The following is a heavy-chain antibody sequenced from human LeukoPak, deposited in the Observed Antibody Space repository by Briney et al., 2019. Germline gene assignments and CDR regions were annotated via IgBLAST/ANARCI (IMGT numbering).Heavy chain of an antibody. J-gene: IGHJ4*02. CDR2: IKADGSEK. CDR3: AREEGIDGSGYYYVLGY. CDR1: GFTFSRYW. Sequence: GGSLRLSCAASGFTFSRYWMSWVRQAPGKGLEWVANIKADGSEKHYVDSVKGRFTISRDNAKNSLYLQMNSLRTEDTAVYYCAREEGIDGSGYYYVLGYWGQGTLVTVSS. D-gene: IGHD3-22*01. V-gene: IGHV3-7*01.